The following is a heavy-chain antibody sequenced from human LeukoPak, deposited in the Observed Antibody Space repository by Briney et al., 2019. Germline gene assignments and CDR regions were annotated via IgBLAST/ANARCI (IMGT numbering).Heavy chain of an antibody. Sequence: ASVKVSCKASVYTFTSYDINWGRQAPGERVEWMGWMSSDSGNTGYAQEFQGRVTMTRKTSISTAYMELSSLRSEDTAVYYCARGPPESSSSDYWGQGTLLTVSS. CDR3: ARGPPESSSSDY. V-gene: IGHV1-8*01. J-gene: IGHJ4*02. CDR2: MSSDSGNT. D-gene: IGHD6-13*01. CDR1: VYTFTSYD.